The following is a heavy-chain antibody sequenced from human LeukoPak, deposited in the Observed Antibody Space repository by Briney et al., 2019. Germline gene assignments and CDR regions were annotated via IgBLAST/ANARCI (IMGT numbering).Heavy chain of an antibody. CDR1: GGSITGYY. V-gene: IGHV4-59*08. CDR2: IYYSGST. Sequence: NPSETLSLTCTVSGGSITGYYWSWIRQPPGKGLEWIGYIYYSGSTNYDPSLKSRVTMSVDTPKNQFSLKLSSVTAAGTAVYYCARLTGEQLATVNNRYHYIAVWGKGTAVTVSS. J-gene: IGHJ6*03. CDR3: ARLTGEQLATVNNRYHYIAV. D-gene: IGHD6-6*01.